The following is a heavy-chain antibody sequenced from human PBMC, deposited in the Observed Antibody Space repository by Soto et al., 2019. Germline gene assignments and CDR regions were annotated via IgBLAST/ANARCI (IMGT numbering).Heavy chain of an antibody. D-gene: IGHD3-10*01. CDR3: ARTGGAGLIREIVWFDP. CDR2: IYYSGST. Sequence: SETLSLTCTVSGGSISSSSYYWGWIRQPPGKGLEWIGSIYYSGSTYYNPSLKSRVTISVDTSKNQFSLKLSSVTAADTAVYYCARTGGAGLIREIVWFDPWGQGTLVTVSS. CDR1: GGSISSSSYY. J-gene: IGHJ5*02. V-gene: IGHV4-39*01.